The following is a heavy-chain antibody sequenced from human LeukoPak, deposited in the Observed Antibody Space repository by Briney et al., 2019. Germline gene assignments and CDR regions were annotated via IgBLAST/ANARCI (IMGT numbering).Heavy chain of an antibody. Sequence: GGSLRLSCSASGFTFSSYAMSWVRQAPGKGLEWVSAISGSGGSTYYADSVKGRFTISRDNSKNTLYLQMNSLRAEDTAVYYCAKVRGGGYDYYYYYMDVWGKGTTVTVSS. CDR3: AKVRGGGYDYYYYYMDV. J-gene: IGHJ6*03. D-gene: IGHD5-12*01. V-gene: IGHV3-23*01. CDR2: ISGSGGST. CDR1: GFTFSSYA.